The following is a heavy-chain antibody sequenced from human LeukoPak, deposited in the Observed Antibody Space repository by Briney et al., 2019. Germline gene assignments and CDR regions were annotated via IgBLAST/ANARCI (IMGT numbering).Heavy chain of an antibody. J-gene: IGHJ4*02. V-gene: IGHV3-23*01. CDR1: GFTFSSFA. CDR2: VDHSFGTT. Sequence: GGSLRLSCTASGFTFSSFAMSWVRLAPGKGLEWVSTVDHSFGTTHYADSVKGRFTISRDDSKNTVSLQMNSLRVEDAALYYCVPLPAGNFPGFDYWGQGTRVTVSS. D-gene: IGHD1-7*01. CDR3: VPLPAGNFPGFDY.